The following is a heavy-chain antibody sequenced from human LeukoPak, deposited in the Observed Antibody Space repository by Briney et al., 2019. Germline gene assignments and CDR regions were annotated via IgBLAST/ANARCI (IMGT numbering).Heavy chain of an antibody. J-gene: IGHJ3*02. Sequence: ASVKVSCKASGYTFTSYYMHWVRQAPGQGLEWMGWINPNSGGTNYAQKFQGRVTMTRDTSISTAYMELSRLRSDDTAVYYCARDHLFGGYSGYDSAFDIWGQGTMVTVSS. CDR2: INPNSGGT. CDR1: GYTFTSYY. D-gene: IGHD5-12*01. V-gene: IGHV1-2*02. CDR3: ARDHLFGGYSGYDSAFDI.